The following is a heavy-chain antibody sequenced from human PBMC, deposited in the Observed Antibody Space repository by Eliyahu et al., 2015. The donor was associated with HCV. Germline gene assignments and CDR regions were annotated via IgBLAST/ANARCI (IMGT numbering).Heavy chain of an antibody. J-gene: IGHJ6*02. CDR1: GFTFSNFE. D-gene: IGHD6-6*01. CDR2: IRGSGHVI. Sequence: EVQLVEFGGGLVQPGGSLRLSCVGSGFTFSNFEMNWVRQAPGKGPEWVSYIRGSGHVIYYADSVKGRFTISRDNAENSLYLQMNSLRGEDTGVYYCARGPAEASYHGMDVWGQGTTVTVAS. V-gene: IGHV3-48*03. CDR3: ARGPAEASYHGMDV.